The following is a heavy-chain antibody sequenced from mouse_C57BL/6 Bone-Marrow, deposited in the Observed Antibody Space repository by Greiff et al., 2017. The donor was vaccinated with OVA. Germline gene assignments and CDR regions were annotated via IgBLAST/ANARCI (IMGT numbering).Heavy chain of an antibody. J-gene: IGHJ2*01. CDR2: IDPEDGDT. Sequence: EVQLQQSGAELVRPGASVKLSCTASGFNIKDYYMHWVKQRPEQGLEWIGRIDPEDGDTEYAPKFQGKATMTADTSSNTAYLQLSSLTSEDTAVDYCTTRVITTVVATDYWGQGTTLTVSS. CDR3: TTRVITTVVATDY. V-gene: IGHV14-1*01. CDR1: GFNIKDYY. D-gene: IGHD1-1*01.